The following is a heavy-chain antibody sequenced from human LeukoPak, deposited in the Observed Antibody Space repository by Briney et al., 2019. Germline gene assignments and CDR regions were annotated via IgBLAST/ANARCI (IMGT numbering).Heavy chain of an antibody. V-gene: IGHV4-61*02. J-gene: IGHJ4*02. D-gene: IGHD3-10*01. CDR2: IYISGST. CDR1: GGSISSGSYY. CDR3: AREEITVVRGVHFDY. Sequence: SETLSLTCTVSGGSISSGSYYWSWIRQPAGAGLEWIGRIYISGSTDYNPSLRSRVTTSVDTSKNQFSLKLNSVTAADTAVYYCAREEITVVRGVHFDYWGQGTLVTVSS.